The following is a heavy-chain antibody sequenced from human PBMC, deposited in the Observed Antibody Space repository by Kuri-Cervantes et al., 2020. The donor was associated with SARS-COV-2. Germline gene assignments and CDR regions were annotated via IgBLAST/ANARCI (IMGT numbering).Heavy chain of an antibody. D-gene: IGHD1-26*01. J-gene: IGHJ4*02. CDR2: ISGSGGST. Sequence: GESLKISCAASGFTFSSYAMSWVRQAPGKGLEWVSTISGSGGSTYYADSVKGRFTISRDNSKNTLYLQMNSLRAEDTAVYYCAKGGGPGSYIPLDYWGQGTLVTVS. CDR1: GFTFSSYA. V-gene: IGHV3-23*01. CDR3: AKGGGPGSYIPLDY.